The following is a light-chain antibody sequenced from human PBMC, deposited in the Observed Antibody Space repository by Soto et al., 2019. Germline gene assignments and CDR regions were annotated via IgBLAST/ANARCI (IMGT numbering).Light chain of an antibody. CDR1: SSDVGGYNY. J-gene: IGLJ2*01. Sequence: QSALTQPPSASGSPGQSVTISCTGTSSDVGGYNYVSWYQQHPGKAPKLMIYEVTKRPSGVPDRFSGSKSGNTASLTVSGLQAEDEADSHCSSYVGTNNTVRFGGGTRLTVL. V-gene: IGLV2-8*01. CDR3: SSYVGTNNTVR. CDR2: EVT.